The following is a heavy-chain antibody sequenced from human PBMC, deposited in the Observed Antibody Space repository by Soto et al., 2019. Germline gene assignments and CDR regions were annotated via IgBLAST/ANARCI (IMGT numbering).Heavy chain of an antibody. J-gene: IGHJ6*02. D-gene: IGHD4-17*01. V-gene: IGHV3-33*01. CDR1: GFTFSSYG. CDR3: ARGSDYGDYALHGMDV. Sequence: QVQLVESGGGVVQPGRSLRLSCAASGFTFSSYGMHWVRQAPGKGLEWVAVIWYDGSNKYYADSVKGRFTISRDNSKNTLYLQMNSLRAEDTAVYYCARGSDYGDYALHGMDVWGQGTTVTVSS. CDR2: IWYDGSNK.